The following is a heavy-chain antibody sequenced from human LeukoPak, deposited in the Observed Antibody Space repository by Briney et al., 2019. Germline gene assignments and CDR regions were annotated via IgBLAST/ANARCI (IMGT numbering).Heavy chain of an antibody. D-gene: IGHD3-16*02. J-gene: IGHJ4*02. CDR1: GFTFSNYN. V-gene: IGHV3-21*04. CDR3: AKDRRDPYDYAWGSYRYYYFDY. Sequence: GGSLRLSCADSGFTFSNYNMNWVRQAPGKGLEWVSSISSTSSYIYCADSVKGRFTISRDNAKNSLYLQMNSLRAEDTAVYYCAKDRRDPYDYAWGSYRYYYFDYWGQGTLVTVSS. CDR2: ISSTSSYI.